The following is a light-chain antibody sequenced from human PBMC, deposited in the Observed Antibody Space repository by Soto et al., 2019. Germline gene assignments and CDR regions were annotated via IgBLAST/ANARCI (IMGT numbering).Light chain of an antibody. CDR1: QGISSA. CDR3: YQFNSYPRT. J-gene: IGKJ3*01. V-gene: IGKV1-13*02. CDR2: DAS. Sequence: AIQLTQSPSFLSASVGDRVTITCRASQGISSALAWYQQKPGQAPKLLIYDASSFESGVPSRFSGSGSGTEFALNISILQPEDFAPYCCYQFNSYPRTFGHGTTVDIK.